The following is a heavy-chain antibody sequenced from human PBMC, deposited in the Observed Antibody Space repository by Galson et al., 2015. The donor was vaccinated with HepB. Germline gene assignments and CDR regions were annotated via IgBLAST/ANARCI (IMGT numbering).Heavy chain of an antibody. J-gene: IGHJ4*02. CDR3: AKIIDYSDIFDY. D-gene: IGHD4-11*01. CDR2: ISYDGSNK. V-gene: IGHV3-30*18. CDR1: GFTFSSYG. Sequence: SLRLSCAASGFTFSSYGMHWVRQAPGKGLEWVAVISYDGSNKYYADSVKGRFTISRDNSKNTLYLQMNSLRAEDTAVYYCAKIIDYSDIFDYWGQGTLVTVSS.